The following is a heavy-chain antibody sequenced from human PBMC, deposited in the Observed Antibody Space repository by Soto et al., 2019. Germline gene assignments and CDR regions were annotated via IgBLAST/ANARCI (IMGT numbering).Heavy chain of an antibody. D-gene: IGHD6-13*01. V-gene: IGHV4-34*01. J-gene: IGHJ5*02. CDR2: INHSGST. CDR1: GGSFSGYY. Sequence: SETLSLTCAVYGGSFSGYYWSWIRQPPGKGLEWIGEINHSGSTNYNPSLKSRVTISVDTSKNQFSLKLSSVTAADTAVYYCARGGGSSWYPPYNWFDHWGQGTLVTVSS. CDR3: ARGGGSSWYPPYNWFDH.